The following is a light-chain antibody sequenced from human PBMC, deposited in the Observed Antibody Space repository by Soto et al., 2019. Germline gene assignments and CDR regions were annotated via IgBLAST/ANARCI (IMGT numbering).Light chain of an antibody. CDR2: GAS. Sequence: EIVLTQSPGTLSLSPGETATLSCRASQRVSNSYLAWYQKKPGQAPRLLIYGASSRAAGIPDRFSGSGSGTHFSLTISRLEPEDFAVYFCQRYGGSPPFTFGQGTKVEI. V-gene: IGKV3-20*01. J-gene: IGKJ2*01. CDR1: QRVSNSY. CDR3: QRYGGSPPFT.